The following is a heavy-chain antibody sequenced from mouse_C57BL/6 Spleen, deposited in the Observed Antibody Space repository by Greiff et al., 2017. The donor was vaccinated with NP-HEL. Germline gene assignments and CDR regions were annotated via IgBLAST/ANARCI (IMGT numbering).Heavy chain of an antibody. J-gene: IGHJ3*01. CDR1: GYAFSSSW. CDR2: IYPGDGDT. V-gene: IGHV1-82*01. D-gene: IGHD1-1*01. Sequence: QVQLQQSGPELVKPGASVKISCKASGYAFSSSWMNWVKQRPGKGLEWIGRIYPGDGDTNYNGKFKGKATLTADKSSSTAYMQLSSLTSEDSAVYFCAIGNYYGSSSEGWFAYWGQGTLVTVSA. CDR3: AIGNYYGSSSEGWFAY.